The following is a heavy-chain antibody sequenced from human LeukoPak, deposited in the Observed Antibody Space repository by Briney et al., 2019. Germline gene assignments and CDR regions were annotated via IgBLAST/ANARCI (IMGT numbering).Heavy chain of an antibody. CDR3: ARDRGVAAHLDS. D-gene: IGHD5-12*01. CDR1: GFTFSNYG. Sequence: QPGRSLRLSCAASGFTFSNYGMHWVRQAPGKGLEWVAVIWFDGTNKYYADSVRGRFTIARDNSKNTLYLQMSSLRAEDTAVYYCARDRGVAAHLDSWGHGTPVTASS. V-gene: IGHV3-33*01. CDR2: IWFDGTNK. J-gene: IGHJ5*01.